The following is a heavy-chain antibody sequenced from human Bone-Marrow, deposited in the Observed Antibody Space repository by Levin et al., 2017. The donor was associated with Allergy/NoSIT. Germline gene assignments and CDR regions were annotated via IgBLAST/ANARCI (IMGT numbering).Heavy chain of an antibody. CDR2: ISWNSGSI. V-gene: IGHV3-9*01. CDR3: AKDMGGGGSSSWDSDAFDI. J-gene: IGHJ3*02. D-gene: IGHD6-13*01. Sequence: PGGSLRLSCAASGFTFDDYAMHWVRQAPGKGLEWVSGISWNSGSIGYADSVKGRFTISRDNAKNSLYLQMNSLRAEDTALYYCAKDMGGGGSSSWDSDAFDIWGQGTMVTVSS. CDR1: GFTFDDYA.